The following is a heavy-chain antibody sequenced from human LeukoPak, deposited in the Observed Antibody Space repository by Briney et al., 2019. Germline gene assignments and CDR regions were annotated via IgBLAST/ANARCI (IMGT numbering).Heavy chain of an antibody. CDR1: GGSISSSSYY. CDR3: ARTYSSSWYNWFDP. D-gene: IGHD6-13*01. V-gene: IGHV4-39*01. J-gene: IGHJ5*02. Sequence: SETLSLTCTVSGGSISSSSYYWGLIREPPGKGLEWIGSIYYSGSTYYNPPLKSRVTISVDTSKNQFSLKLSSVTAADTAVYYCARTYSSSWYNWFDPWGQGTLVTVSS. CDR2: IYYSGST.